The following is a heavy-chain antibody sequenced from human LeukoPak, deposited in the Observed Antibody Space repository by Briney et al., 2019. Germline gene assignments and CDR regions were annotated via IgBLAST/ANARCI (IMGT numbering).Heavy chain of an antibody. CDR3: AKGLYNWNDGYYFDY. CDR2: ISYDGSNK. J-gene: IGHJ4*02. CDR1: GFTFSSYA. Sequence: GGSLRLSCAASGFTFSSYAMHWVRQAPGKGLEWVAVISYDGSNKYYADSVKGRFTISRDNSKNTLYLQMNSLRAEDTAVYYCAKGLYNWNDGYYFDYWGQGTLVTVSS. D-gene: IGHD1-1*01. V-gene: IGHV3-30*04.